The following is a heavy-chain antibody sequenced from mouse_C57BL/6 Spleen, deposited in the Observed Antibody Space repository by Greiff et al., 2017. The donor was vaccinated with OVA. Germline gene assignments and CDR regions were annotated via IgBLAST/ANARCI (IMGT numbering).Heavy chain of an antibody. Sequence: QVQLKQSGAELVRPGSSVKLSCKASGYTFTSYWMDWVKQRPGQGLEWIGNIYPSDSETHYNQKFKDKATLTVDKSSSTAYMQLSSLTSEDSAVYYCARLVTTDYFDYWGQGTTLTVSS. CDR3: ARLVTTDYFDY. V-gene: IGHV1-61*01. CDR2: IYPSDSET. J-gene: IGHJ2*01. CDR1: GYTFTSYW. D-gene: IGHD2-2*01.